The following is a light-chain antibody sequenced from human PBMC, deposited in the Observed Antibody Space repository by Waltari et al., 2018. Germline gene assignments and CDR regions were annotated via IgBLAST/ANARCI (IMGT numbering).Light chain of an antibody. CDR2: KVS. Sequence: DAVMTQSPLSLPVTLGQPASISCRSSQSLVHSDGNTYLNWFQQRPGQSPRRLIYKVSDRDSGVPDRFSGSGSGTDFTLKISRVEAEDIGVYYCIQATYWPYTFGQGTKLEIK. V-gene: IGKV2-30*02. J-gene: IGKJ2*01. CDR1: QSLVHSDGNTY. CDR3: IQATYWPYT.